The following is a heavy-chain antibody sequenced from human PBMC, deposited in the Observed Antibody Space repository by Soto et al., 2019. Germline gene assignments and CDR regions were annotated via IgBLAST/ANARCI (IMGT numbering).Heavy chain of an antibody. Sequence: QAQVVQSGAEVTKPGSSVKVSCRASEDIFSSSGFSWVRQAPGLGLEWMGGIIPVFVRTEYAQRLRGRGTISADDAKRTVYRELDSVTSDDSAVYYCAKGYTGEADTTGPLDLWGQGTLVTASS. CDR3: AKGYTGEADTTGPLDL. CDR2: IIPVFVRT. V-gene: IGHV1-69*01. CDR1: EDIFSSSG. J-gene: IGHJ4*02. D-gene: IGHD3-10*01.